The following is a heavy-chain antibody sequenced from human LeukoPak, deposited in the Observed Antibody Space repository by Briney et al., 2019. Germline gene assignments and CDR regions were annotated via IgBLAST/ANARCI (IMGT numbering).Heavy chain of an antibody. V-gene: IGHV1-2*02. Sequence: ASVKVSRKSSGYTFTGYYMHWVRQAPGQGRAWMGWINPNSGGQNYAHKFQGRVTMTRDTSISTAYMELSRLRSDDTAVYYCSRSGSRAARYYYYYMDVWGKGTTVTVSS. CDR3: SRSGSRAARYYYYYMDV. D-gene: IGHD6-6*01. J-gene: IGHJ6*03. CDR1: GYTFTGYY. CDR2: INPNSGGQ.